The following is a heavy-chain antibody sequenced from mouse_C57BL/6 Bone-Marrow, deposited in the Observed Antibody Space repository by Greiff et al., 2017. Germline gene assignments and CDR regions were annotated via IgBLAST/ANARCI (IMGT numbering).Heavy chain of an antibody. J-gene: IGHJ3*01. CDR2: SRNKANDYTT. V-gene: IGHV7-1*01. Sequence: EVKLMESGGGLVQSGRSLRLSCATSGFTFSDFYMEWVRQAPGKGLEWIAASRNKANDYTTEYSASVKGRFIVSRDTSQSILHLQMNALRAEDTAIYYCARGARYYKVAYWGQGTLVTVSA. CDR1: GFTFSDFY. CDR3: ARGARYYKVAY. D-gene: IGHD1-1*01.